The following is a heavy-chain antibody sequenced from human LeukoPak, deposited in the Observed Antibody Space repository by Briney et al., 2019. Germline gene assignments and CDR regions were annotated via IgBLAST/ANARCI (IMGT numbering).Heavy chain of an antibody. J-gene: IGHJ4*02. V-gene: IGHV3-21*01. Sequence: GGSLRLSCAASGFTFSSYSMNWVRQAPGKVLEWVSSISSSSSYIYYTNSVKGRFTISRDNAKNSLYLQMNSLRAEDTAVYYCARSKWFGESGFDFWGQGNLVTVSS. CDR2: ISSSSSYI. CDR1: GFTFSSYS. CDR3: ARSKWFGESGFDF. D-gene: IGHD3-10*01.